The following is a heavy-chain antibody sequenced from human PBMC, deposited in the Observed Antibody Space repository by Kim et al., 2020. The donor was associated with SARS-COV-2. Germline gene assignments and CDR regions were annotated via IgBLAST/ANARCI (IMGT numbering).Heavy chain of an antibody. V-gene: IGHV3-74*01. CDR2: INSDGSST. CDR1: GFTFSSYW. CDR3: ARTRIQLWTLDY. J-gene: IGHJ4*02. Sequence: GGSLRLSCAASGFTFSSYWMHWVRQAPGKGLVWVSRINSDGSSTSYADSVTGRFTITRYNAKNTLYVQMNSLSAEDTAAYYCARTRIQLWTLDYWGQGTL. D-gene: IGHD5-18*01.